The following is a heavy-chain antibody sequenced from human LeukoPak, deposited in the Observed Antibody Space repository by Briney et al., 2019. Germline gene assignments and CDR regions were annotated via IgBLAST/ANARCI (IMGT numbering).Heavy chain of an antibody. CDR3: AREDTGVAFDI. J-gene: IGHJ3*02. CDR1: GFTFSSYA. CDR2: ISYDGSNK. Sequence: PGRSLGLSCAASGFTFSSYAMHWVRQAPGKGLEWVAVISYDGSNKYYADSVKGRFTISRDNSKNTLYLQMNSLRAEDTAVYYCAREDTGVAFDIWGQGTTVTV. V-gene: IGHV3-30-3*01. D-gene: IGHD2-8*01.